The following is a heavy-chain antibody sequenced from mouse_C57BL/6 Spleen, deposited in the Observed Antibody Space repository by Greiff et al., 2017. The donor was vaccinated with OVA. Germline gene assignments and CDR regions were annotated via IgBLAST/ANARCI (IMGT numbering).Heavy chain of an antibody. D-gene: IGHD2-12*01. CDR1: GYAFSSSW. V-gene: IGHV1-82*01. CDR3: ARSGNYCRAAWFAY. Sequence: QVQLQQSGPELVKPGASVKISCKASGYAFSSSWMNWVKQRPGKGLEWIGRIYPGDGDTNYNGKFKGKATLTADKSSSTAYMQLSSLTSEDSAVYFCARSGNYCRAAWFAYWGQGTLVTVSA. CDR2: IYPGDGDT. J-gene: IGHJ3*01.